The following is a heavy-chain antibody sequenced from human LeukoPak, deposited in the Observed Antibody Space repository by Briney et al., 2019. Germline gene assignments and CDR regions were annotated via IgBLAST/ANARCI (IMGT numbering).Heavy chain of an antibody. CDR1: GYTFTTYN. CDR2: ISGYNGNT. V-gene: IGHV1-18*01. CDR3: ASLRNYYDSSGYLVTDAFDI. D-gene: IGHD3-22*01. Sequence: ASVKVSCKASGYTFTTYNINWVRQAPGQGLEWMGWISGYNGNTNYAQKLQGRVTMTTDTSTSTAYMELRSLKSDDTAVYYCASLRNYYDSSGYLVTDAFDIWGQGTMVTVSS. J-gene: IGHJ3*02.